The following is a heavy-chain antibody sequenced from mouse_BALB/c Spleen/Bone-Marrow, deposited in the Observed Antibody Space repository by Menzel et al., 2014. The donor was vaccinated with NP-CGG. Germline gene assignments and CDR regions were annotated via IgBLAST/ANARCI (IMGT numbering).Heavy chain of an antibody. CDR1: GFTFSTYA. CDR3: ARRYGNYGNFDV. J-gene: IGHJ1*01. Sequence: EVKLVESGGGLVKPGGSLKLSCAASGFTFSTYAMSWVRQTPEKRLEWVATISRGGSYIYYPDSVKGRFTISRDNAKNILYLQMSSLGSEDTAIYYCARRYGNYGNFDVWGAGTTVTVSS. V-gene: IGHV5-9-1*01. D-gene: IGHD2-1*01. CDR2: ISRGGSYI.